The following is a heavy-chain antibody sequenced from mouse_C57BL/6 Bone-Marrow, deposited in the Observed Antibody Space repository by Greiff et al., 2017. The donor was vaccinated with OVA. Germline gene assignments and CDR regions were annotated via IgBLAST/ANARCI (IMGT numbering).Heavy chain of an antibody. CDR1: GYTFTSYW. Sequence: VQLQQSGAELVKPGASVKLSCTASGYTFTSYWMQWVKQRPGQGLEWIGGIDPSDGYTNYNQKFKGKATITVDTSSSTAYMQLSSLTSEDSAVYYCARGGTGYDYWGQGTTLTVSS. V-gene: IGHV1-50*01. D-gene: IGHD2-2*01. CDR2: IDPSDGYT. J-gene: IGHJ2*01. CDR3: ARGGTGYDY.